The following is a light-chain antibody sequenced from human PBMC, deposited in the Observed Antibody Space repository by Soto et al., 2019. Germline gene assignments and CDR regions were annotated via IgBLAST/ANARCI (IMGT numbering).Light chain of an antibody. CDR1: TGPVTTGHF. V-gene: IGLV7-46*01. Sequence: QAVVTQEASLTVSPGGTVTLTCGSTTGPVTTGHFPYWFQQKPGQVPRTLIFDTSNKDPWTPARFSGSLLGDKAALTLSGAQSEDEADYYFLLTYSGVRVFGGGTKLTVL. CDR3: LLTYSGVRV. J-gene: IGLJ3*02. CDR2: DTS.